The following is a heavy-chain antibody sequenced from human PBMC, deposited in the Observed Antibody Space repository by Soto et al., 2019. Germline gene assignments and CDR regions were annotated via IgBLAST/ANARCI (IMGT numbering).Heavy chain of an antibody. J-gene: IGHJ1*01. V-gene: IGHV3-23*01. Sequence: GSLRLSGAASGFTFSNYGMSWVRQAPGKGLEWVSVISGSGGSTYYADSVKGRFTLSRDNSKNTVYLQMNRLRAEDTAVYYCAKDSPVGVPLLRDLHDWGQGTLVTVSS. CDR1: GFTFSNYG. CDR3: AKDSPVGVPLLRDLHD. CDR2: ISGSGGST. D-gene: IGHD2-15*01.